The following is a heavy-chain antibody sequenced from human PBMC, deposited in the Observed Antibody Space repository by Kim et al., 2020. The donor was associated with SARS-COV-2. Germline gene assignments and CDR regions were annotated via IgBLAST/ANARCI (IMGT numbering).Heavy chain of an antibody. CDR3: ARDRGSRAARRGAFDI. CDR1: GGSISSSSYY. CDR2: IYYSGST. Sequence: SETLSLTCTVSGGSISSSSYYWGWIRQPPGKGLEWIGSIYYSGSTYYNPSLKSRVTISVDTSKNQFSLKLSSVTAADTAVYYCARDRGSRAARRGAFDIWGQGTMVTVSS. J-gene: IGHJ3*02. D-gene: IGHD6-6*01. V-gene: IGHV4-39*07.